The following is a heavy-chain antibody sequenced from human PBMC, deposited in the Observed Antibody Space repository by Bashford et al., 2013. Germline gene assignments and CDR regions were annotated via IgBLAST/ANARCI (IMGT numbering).Heavy chain of an antibody. V-gene: IGHV4-39*01. CDR1: VAPSAVVVTT. CDR2: IYYSGST. CDR3: ARHGLDPYYYYMDV. J-gene: IGHJ6*03. D-gene: IGHD3-22*01. Sequence: SSETLSLTCTVSVAPSAVVVTTGAGSASPHGKGLEWIGSIYYSGSTYYNPSLKSRVTISVDTSKNQFSLKLSSVTAADTAVYYCARHGLDPYYYYMDVWGKGTTVTVSS.